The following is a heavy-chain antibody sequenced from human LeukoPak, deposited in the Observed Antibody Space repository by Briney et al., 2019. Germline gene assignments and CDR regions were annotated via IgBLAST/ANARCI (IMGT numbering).Heavy chain of an antibody. CDR3: ARAVTTTEGY. Sequence: GGSLRLSCAASGFTFSTYWMTWVRQAPGKGLEWVASLNQDGSEKYYVDSVKGRFTISRDNAQKSLYLEMKSLSAKDTAVYYCARAVTTTEGYWGQGTLVTVSS. D-gene: IGHD1-14*01. J-gene: IGHJ4*02. CDR1: GFTFSTYW. V-gene: IGHV3-7*03. CDR2: LNQDGSEK.